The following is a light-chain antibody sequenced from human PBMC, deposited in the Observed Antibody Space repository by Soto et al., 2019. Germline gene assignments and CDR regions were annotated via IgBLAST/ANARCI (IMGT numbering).Light chain of an antibody. Sequence: DIVMTQSPDSLAVSLGERATINCKSSQSVLYSSNHKNYLAWYQQKPGQPPKLLIYWASTRESGVPDRFSASGSRTDFTLTISSLQAEDVAVYYCQQYSTTPLTFGQGTRLEIK. CDR2: WAS. CDR1: QSVLYSSNHKNY. CDR3: QQYSTTPLT. V-gene: IGKV4-1*01. J-gene: IGKJ5*01.